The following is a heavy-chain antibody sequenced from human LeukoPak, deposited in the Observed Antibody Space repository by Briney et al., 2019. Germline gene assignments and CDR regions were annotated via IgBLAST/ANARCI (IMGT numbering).Heavy chain of an antibody. Sequence: GGSLRLSCAASGFTFSSYAMHWVRQAPGRGLEYVSAISSNGGSTYYANSVKGRFTISRDNSKNTLYLQMGSLRAEDMAVYYCARDGLDCSSTSCYGDYWGQGTLVTVSS. CDR3: ARDGLDCSSTSCYGDY. CDR1: GFTFSSYA. CDR2: ISSNGGST. J-gene: IGHJ4*02. D-gene: IGHD2-2*01. V-gene: IGHV3-64*01.